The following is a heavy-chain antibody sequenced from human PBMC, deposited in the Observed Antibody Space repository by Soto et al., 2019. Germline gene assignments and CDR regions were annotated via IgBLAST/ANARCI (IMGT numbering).Heavy chain of an antibody. V-gene: IGHV1-69*13. CDR2: IIPIFGTA. CDR1: GGTFSSYA. J-gene: IGHJ6*02. Sequence: GASVKVSCKASGGTFSSYAIRWVRQAPGQGLEWMRGIIPIFGTANYAQKFQGRVTITADESTSTAYMELSSLRSEDTAVYYCARSGITIFGVVKYGMDVWGQGTTVTVSS. D-gene: IGHD3-3*01. CDR3: ARSGITIFGVVKYGMDV.